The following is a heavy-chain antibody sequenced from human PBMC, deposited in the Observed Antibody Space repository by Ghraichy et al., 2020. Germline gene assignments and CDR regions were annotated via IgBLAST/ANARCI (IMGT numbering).Heavy chain of an antibody. CDR2: INHGGST. CDR3: ARGDKRSRAYGGIDAFDI. D-gene: IGHD4-23*01. Sequence: SETLSLTCAVYGGSFSGYYWSWIRQPPGKGLEWIGEINHGGSTNYNPSLKSRVTISVDTSKNKFSLKLSSVTAADTAVYYCARGDKRSRAYGGIDAFDIWGQGTMVTVSS. V-gene: IGHV4-34*01. CDR1: GGSFSGYY. J-gene: IGHJ3*02.